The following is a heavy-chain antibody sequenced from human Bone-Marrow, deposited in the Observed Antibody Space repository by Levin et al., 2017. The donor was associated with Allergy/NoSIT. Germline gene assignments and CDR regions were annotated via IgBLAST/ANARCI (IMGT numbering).Heavy chain of an antibody. CDR1: NYSIRSAYS. CDR2: ISHSGST. D-gene: IGHD2-15*01. CDR3: ARTLGYCSGDGCYYYFDY. V-gene: IGHV4-38-2*02. J-gene: IGHJ4*02. Sequence: SQTLSLTCSVSNYSIRSAYSWGWIRQPPGKGLEWLASISHSGSTNYNPSLKSRITISVDTSKNHFSLGLNSVTATDTAVYYCARTLGYCSGDGCYYYFDYWGQGTLITVSS.